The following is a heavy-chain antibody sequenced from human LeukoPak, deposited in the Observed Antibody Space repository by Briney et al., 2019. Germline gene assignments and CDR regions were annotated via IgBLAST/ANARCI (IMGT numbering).Heavy chain of an antibody. CDR2: ISGSGGAT. V-gene: IGHV3-23*01. D-gene: IGHD5-18*01. CDR1: GFSFSSYA. Sequence: GGSLRLSCAASGFSFSSYAMSWVRQAPGKGLEWVSVISGSGGATYYADSVKGRFTISRDNSENTLYLQLNSLRAEDTAVYYCARVVTLYFDLWGRGTLVTVSS. J-gene: IGHJ2*01. CDR3: ARVVTLYFDL.